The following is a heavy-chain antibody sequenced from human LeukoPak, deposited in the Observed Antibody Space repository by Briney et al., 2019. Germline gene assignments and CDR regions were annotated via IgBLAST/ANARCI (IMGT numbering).Heavy chain of an antibody. D-gene: IGHD3-22*01. CDR2: IYYSGST. CDR3: ARHRTMILDY. CDR1: GDSISSYY. Sequence: SETLSLTCTVSGDSISSYYWSWIRQPPGKGLEWIGYIYYSGSTSYNPSLKSRVTISVDTPKNQFSLKLSSVTAADTAVYYCARHRTMILDYWGQGTLVTVSS. J-gene: IGHJ4*02. V-gene: IGHV4-59*08.